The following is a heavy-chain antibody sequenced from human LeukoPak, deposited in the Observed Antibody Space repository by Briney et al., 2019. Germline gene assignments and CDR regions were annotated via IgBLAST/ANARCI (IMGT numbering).Heavy chain of an antibody. CDR2: IYHSGST. CDR1: GGSISSGGYY. J-gene: IGHJ5*02. Sequence: TQTLSLTCTVSGGSISSGGYYWSWIRQPPGKGLEWIGYIYHSGSTYYNPSLKSRVTISVDTSKNQFSLKLSSVTAADTAVYYCARLGGVVARRWFDPWGQGTLVTVSS. V-gene: IGHV4-30-2*01. D-gene: IGHD2-2*01. CDR3: ARLGGVVARRWFDP.